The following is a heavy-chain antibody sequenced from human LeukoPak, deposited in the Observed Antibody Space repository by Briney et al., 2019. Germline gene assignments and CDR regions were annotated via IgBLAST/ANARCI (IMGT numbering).Heavy chain of an antibody. CDR1: GFSFSNYA. CDR3: AKVVSGDYRHQFDY. J-gene: IGHJ4*02. Sequence: GGSLRLSCAASGFSFSNYAMTWVRQAPGKGLEWVSAITGSGGSPSYADSVKGRFTISRDNSKNTLYLQMNSLRVEDTAVYYCAKVVSGDYRHQFDYWGQGNLVTVSS. V-gene: IGHV3-23*01. D-gene: IGHD4-17*01. CDR2: ITGSGGSP.